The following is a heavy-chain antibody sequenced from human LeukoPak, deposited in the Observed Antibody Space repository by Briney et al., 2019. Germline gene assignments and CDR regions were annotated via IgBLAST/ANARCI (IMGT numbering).Heavy chain of an antibody. CDR2: IYPGDSDT. CDR3: ATRGYCSSTSCSFDY. D-gene: IGHD2-2*01. Sequence: GESLKISCKGSGYSFTSYWIGWVRQMPGKGLEWMGIIYPGDSDTRYSPSFQGQVTISADKSISTAYLQWSSLKASGTAMYYCATRGYCSSTSCSFDYWGQGTLVTVSS. J-gene: IGHJ4*02. V-gene: IGHV5-51*01. CDR1: GYSFTSYW.